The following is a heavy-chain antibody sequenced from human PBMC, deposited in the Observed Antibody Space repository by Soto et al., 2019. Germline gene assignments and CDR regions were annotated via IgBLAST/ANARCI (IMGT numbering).Heavy chain of an antibody. CDR3: ARDPPESYGMDV. Sequence: GGSLRLSCAASGFTFSSYSMNWVRQAPGKGLEWVSSISSSSSYIYYADSVKGRFTISRDNAKNSLYLQMNSLRAEDTAVYYCARDPPESYGMDVWGKGTTVTVSS. CDR2: ISSSSSYI. CDR1: GFTFSSYS. J-gene: IGHJ6*04. V-gene: IGHV3-21*01.